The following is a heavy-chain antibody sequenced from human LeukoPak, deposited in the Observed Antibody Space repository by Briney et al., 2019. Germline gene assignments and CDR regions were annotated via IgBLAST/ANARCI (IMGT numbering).Heavy chain of an antibody. V-gene: IGHV3-7*03. D-gene: IGHD1-26*01. CDR2: IKQDGSEK. CDR1: GFTFSSYW. CDR3: AKDILSGSYLSAYFDY. Sequence: GSLRLSCVASGFTFSSYWMSWVRQAPGKGLDWVANIKQDGSEKHYVDSVKGRFTISRDNAKNSLYLQMNSLRAEDTALYYCAKDILSGSYLSAYFDYWGQGTLVTVSS. J-gene: IGHJ4*02.